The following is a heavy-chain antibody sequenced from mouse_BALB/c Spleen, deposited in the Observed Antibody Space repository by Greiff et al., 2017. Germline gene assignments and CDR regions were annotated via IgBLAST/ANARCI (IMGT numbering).Heavy chain of an antibody. J-gene: IGHJ1*01. CDR1: VFPITSGYY. V-gene: IGHV12-3*02. D-gene: IGHD2-4*01. Sequence: QVQLKESGPGLVKPSQSLFLACSITVFPITSGYYWIWIRQSPGKPLEWMGYITHSGETFYNPSLQSPISITRETSKNQFFLQLNSVTTEDTAMYYCAGDRSGDYDVRGYWYFDVWGAGTTVTVSS. CDR2: ITHSGET. CDR3: AGDRSGDYDVRGYWYFDV.